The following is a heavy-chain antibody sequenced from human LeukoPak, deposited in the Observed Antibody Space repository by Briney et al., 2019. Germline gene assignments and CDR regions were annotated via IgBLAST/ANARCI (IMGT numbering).Heavy chain of an antibody. CDR3: AKRKAALRYYYYMDV. D-gene: IGHD6-13*01. J-gene: IGHJ6*03. Sequence: GGSLRLSCAASGLTFSSYAMSWVRQAPGRGLEWVSAISGSGGSTYYADSVKGRFTISRDNSKNTLYLQMNSLRAEDTAVYYCAKRKAALRYYYYMDVWGKGTTVTVSS. CDR1: GLTFSSYA. CDR2: ISGSGGST. V-gene: IGHV3-23*01.